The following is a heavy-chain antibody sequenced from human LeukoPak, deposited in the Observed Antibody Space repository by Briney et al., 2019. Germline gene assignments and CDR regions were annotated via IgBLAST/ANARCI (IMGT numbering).Heavy chain of an antibody. Sequence: PGGSLRLSCVASGFTFSSHNMNWVRQAPGKGLEWVAVISYDGSNKYYADSVKGRFTISRDNSKNTLYLQMNSLRAEDTAVYYCAKDLLGWSYYYYGMDVWGQGTTVTVSS. CDR1: GFTFSSHN. CDR3: AKDLLGWSYYYYGMDV. D-gene: IGHD2-15*01. J-gene: IGHJ6*02. CDR2: ISYDGSNK. V-gene: IGHV3-30*18.